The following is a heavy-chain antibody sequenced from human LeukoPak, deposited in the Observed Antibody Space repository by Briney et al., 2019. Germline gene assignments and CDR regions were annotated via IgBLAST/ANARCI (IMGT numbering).Heavy chain of an antibody. V-gene: IGHV3-64D*06. CDR2: ISSNGGST. CDR1: AFTFSSYA. CDR3: VTPEYYDILTGWRY. D-gene: IGHD3-9*01. J-gene: IGHJ4*02. Sequence: GGSLRLSCSASAFTFSSYAMHWVRQAPGKGLEYVSAISSNGGSTYYADSVKGRFTISRDNSKNTLYLQMSSLRAEDTAVYYCVTPEYYDILTGWRYWGQGTLVTVSS.